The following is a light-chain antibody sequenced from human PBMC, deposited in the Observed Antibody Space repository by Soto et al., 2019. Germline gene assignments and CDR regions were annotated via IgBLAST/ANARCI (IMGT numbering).Light chain of an antibody. V-gene: IGKV1-5*03. J-gene: IGKJ5*01. CDR2: KAS. CDR1: QSISSW. CDR3: QKFHSFPIT. Sequence: DIQMTQSPSTLSASVGDRVTITCRASQSISSWLAWYQQKPGKAPKLLIYKASSLESGVPSRFSGSGSGTDFTLTINSLQPEDYATYYCQKFHSFPITCGQGTRREIK.